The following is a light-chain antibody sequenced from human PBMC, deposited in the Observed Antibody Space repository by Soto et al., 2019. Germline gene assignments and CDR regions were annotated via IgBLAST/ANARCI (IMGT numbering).Light chain of an antibody. CDR2: EEN. J-gene: IGLJ2*01. V-gene: IGLV6-57*04. CDR1: SGSIASNY. Sequence: NFMLTQPHSVSESPGKTVTISCTRSSGSIASNYVQWYQQRPGSAPTTVIYEENQRPSGVPDRFSGSIDSSSNSASLTISGLKTEDEADYYCQSYDSSNPHVVFGGGTKLTVL. CDR3: QSYDSSNPHVV.